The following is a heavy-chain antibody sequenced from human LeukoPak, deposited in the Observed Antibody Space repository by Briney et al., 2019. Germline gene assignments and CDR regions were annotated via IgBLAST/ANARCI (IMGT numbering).Heavy chain of an antibody. Sequence: SETLSLTCTVSGGSISSHYLNWIRQPPGRGLEWIGYIYYNGNSNYNPSLKSRVTMSLDTSKNQFSLMLSSVTAADTAVYYCARDRGSGTYYDAFDVWGQGTLVTVSS. J-gene: IGHJ3*01. D-gene: IGHD1-26*01. CDR1: GGSISSHY. CDR3: ARDRGSGTYYDAFDV. V-gene: IGHV4-59*11. CDR2: IYYNGNS.